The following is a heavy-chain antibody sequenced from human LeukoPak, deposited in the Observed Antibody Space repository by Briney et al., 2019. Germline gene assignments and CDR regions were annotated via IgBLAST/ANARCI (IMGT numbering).Heavy chain of an antibody. Sequence: ASVTVSFKASVYTFTIYYMHWVRQAPAQGLEWMGWINPNSGGTNYAQKFQGRVTMTSDTSISTAYMELSRLRSDDTAVYYCARADVLWFGELVDYWGQGTLVTVSS. D-gene: IGHD3-10*01. J-gene: IGHJ4*02. CDR2: INPNSGGT. V-gene: IGHV1-2*02. CDR3: ARADVLWFGELVDY. CDR1: VYTFTIYY.